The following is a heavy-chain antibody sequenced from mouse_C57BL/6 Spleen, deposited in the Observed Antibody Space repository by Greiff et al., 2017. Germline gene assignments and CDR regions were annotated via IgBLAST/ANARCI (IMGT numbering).Heavy chain of an antibody. CDR3: ARRDYGSSRWYFDY. CDR2: INPNNGGT. Sequence: EVQLQQSGPELVKPGASVKISCKASGYTFTDYYMNWVKQSHGKSLEWIGDINPNNGGTSYNQKFKGKATLTVDKSSSTAYMELRSLTSEDSAVYYCARRDYGSSRWYFDYWGQGTTLTVSS. D-gene: IGHD1-1*01. J-gene: IGHJ2*01. CDR1: GYTFTDYY. V-gene: IGHV1-26*01.